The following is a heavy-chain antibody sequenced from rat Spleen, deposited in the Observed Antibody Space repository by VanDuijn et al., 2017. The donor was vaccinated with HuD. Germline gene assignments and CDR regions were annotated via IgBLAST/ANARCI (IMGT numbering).Heavy chain of an antibody. CDR3: AKAYRGYFDY. V-gene: IGHV5S13*01. CDR2: ISTGGGNT. Sequence: EVQLVESGGGLVQPGRSLKLSCAASGFTYSNYVMAWVRQAPTKGLEWVASISTGGGNTYYRDSVKGRFTISRDNAKNTLYLQMDSLRSEDTATYYCAKAYRGYFDYWGQGVMVTVSS. CDR1: GFTYSNYV. D-gene: IGHD1-2*01. J-gene: IGHJ2*01.